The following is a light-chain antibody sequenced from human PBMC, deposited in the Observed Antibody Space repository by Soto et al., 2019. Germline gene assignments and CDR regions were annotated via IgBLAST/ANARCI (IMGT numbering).Light chain of an antibody. Sequence: DIQMTQSPSSVSASVGDRVTISFQASQGISRSLAWYQQRPGKAPKILIYHASSLETGVPSRFSGSGSGTEFTLTISSLQPDDFATYYCQHYNSYGTFGQGTKVDIK. V-gene: IGKV1-5*01. J-gene: IGKJ1*01. CDR2: HAS. CDR3: QHYNSYGT. CDR1: QGISRS.